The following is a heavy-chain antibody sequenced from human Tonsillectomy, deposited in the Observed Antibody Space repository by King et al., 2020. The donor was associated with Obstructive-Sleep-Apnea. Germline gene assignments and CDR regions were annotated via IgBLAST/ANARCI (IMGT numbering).Heavy chain of an antibody. Sequence: VQLVESGGGLVQPGGSLRLSCAASGFTVSSSYMSWVRQAPGKGLEWVSVIYSGGSTYYADSVKGRFTISRHNSKNTLYLQMNSLRAEDTAVYYCARVRGYSYGYFDYWGQGTLVTVSS. J-gene: IGHJ4*02. CDR2: IYSGGST. D-gene: IGHD5-18*01. V-gene: IGHV3-53*04. CDR3: ARVRGYSYGYFDY. CDR1: GFTVSSSY.